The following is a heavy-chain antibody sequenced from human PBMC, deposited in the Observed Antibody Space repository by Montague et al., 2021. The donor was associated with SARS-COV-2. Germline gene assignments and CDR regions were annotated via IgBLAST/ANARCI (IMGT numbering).Heavy chain of an antibody. V-gene: IGHV4-4*02. J-gene: IGHJ3*02. CDR3: ARGWVAARRAFDI. CDR1: GGSISSSNW. D-gene: IGHD1-26*01. Sequence: SETLSPTRAVSGGSISSSNWGSWVRQPPGKGLEWIGEIYHSGSTNYNPSLKSRVTISVDKSKNQFSLKLSSVTAADTAVYYCARGWVAARRAFDIWGQGTMVTVSS. CDR2: IYHSGST.